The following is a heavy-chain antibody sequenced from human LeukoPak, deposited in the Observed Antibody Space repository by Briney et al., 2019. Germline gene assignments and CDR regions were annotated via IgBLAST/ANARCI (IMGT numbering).Heavy chain of an antibody. D-gene: IGHD3-22*01. CDR3: ARDLHYYDSSGAQLIDY. Sequence: GESLKISCKASGYTFTGYYMHWVRQAPGQGLEWMGWINPNSGGTNYAQKFQGRVTMTRDTSISTAYMELSRLRSDDTAVYYCARDLHYYDSSGAQLIDYWGQGTLVTVSS. J-gene: IGHJ4*02. CDR2: INPNSGGT. CDR1: GYTFTGYY. V-gene: IGHV1-2*02.